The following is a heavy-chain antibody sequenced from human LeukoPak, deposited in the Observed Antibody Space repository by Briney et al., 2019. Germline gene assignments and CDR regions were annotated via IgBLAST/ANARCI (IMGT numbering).Heavy chain of an antibody. Sequence: GGSLRLSCAASGFTFSSYDMTWVRQAPGKGLEWVSYISSSGSTIYYADSVKGRFTISRDNAKNSLYLQMNSLRAEDTAVYYCARGPAASGYYDSRGRYGYFDYWGQGTLVTVSS. V-gene: IGHV3-48*01. CDR3: ARGPAASGYYDSRGRYGYFDY. CDR2: ISSSGSTI. CDR1: GFTFSSYD. J-gene: IGHJ4*02. D-gene: IGHD3-22*01.